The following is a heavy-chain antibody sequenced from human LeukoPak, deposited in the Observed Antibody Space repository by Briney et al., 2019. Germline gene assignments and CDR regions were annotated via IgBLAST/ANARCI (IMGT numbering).Heavy chain of an antibody. CDR3: ARGSGSPSFRFDY. D-gene: IGHD3-10*01. Sequence: SETLSLTCTASGGSISSYYWSWIRQPPGKGLEWIGYIYYSGSTNYNPSLKSRVTISVDTSKNQFSLKLSSVTAADTAVYYCARGSGSPSFRFDYWGQGTLVTVSS. CDR2: IYYSGST. J-gene: IGHJ4*02. CDR1: GGSISSYY. V-gene: IGHV4-59*01.